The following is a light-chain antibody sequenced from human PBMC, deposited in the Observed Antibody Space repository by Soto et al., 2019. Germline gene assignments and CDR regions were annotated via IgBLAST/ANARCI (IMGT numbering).Light chain of an antibody. CDR2: DVT. CDR3: CSYADISTSVV. V-gene: IGLV2-11*01. J-gene: IGLJ2*01. CDR1: SSDVGDYSY. Sequence: QSALSQPRSVSGSPGQSVTISCTETSSDVGDYSYVSWYQHHPGKAPKLMIYDVTKRPSGVPDRFSGSKSGNTASLTISGLQAEDDADYYCCSYADISTSVVFGGGTKLTVL.